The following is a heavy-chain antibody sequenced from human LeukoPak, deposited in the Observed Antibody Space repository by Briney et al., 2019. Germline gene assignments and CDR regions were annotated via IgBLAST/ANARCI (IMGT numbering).Heavy chain of an antibody. J-gene: IGHJ4*02. CDR1: GGSISSSSYY. CDR2: IYYSGST. V-gene: IGHV4-39*01. Sequence: SETLSLTCTVSGGSISSSSYYWGWIRQPPGKGLEWIGSIYYSGSTYYNPSLKSRVTISVDTSKNQFSLKLSSVTAADTAVYYCARSPEGGLDYWGQGTLVTVSS. D-gene: IGHD1-14*01. CDR3: ARSPEGGLDY.